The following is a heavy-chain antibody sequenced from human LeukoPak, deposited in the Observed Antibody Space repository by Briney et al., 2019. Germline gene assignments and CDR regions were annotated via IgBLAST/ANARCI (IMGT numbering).Heavy chain of an antibody. J-gene: IGHJ4*02. CDR1: GYTFTSYY. CDR3: ARDVSPKWELMYY. D-gene: IGHD1-26*01. V-gene: IGHV1-2*02. CDR2: INPNSGGT. Sequence: ASVKVSCKASGYTFTSYYMHWVRQAPGQGLEWMGWINPNSGGTNYAQKFQGRVTMTRDTSISTAYMELSRLRSDDTAVYYCARDVSPKWELMYYWGQGTLVTVSS.